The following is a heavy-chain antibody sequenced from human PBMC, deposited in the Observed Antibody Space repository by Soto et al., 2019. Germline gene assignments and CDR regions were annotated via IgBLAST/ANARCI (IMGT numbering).Heavy chain of an antibody. V-gene: IGHV4-34*01. D-gene: IGHD2-2*02. CDR2: INHSGST. CDR3: ARAPVDIVVVPAAIHRNTNWFDP. Sequence: SETLSLTCAVYGGSFSGYYWSWIRQPPGKGLEWIGEINHSGSTNYNPSLKSRVTISVDTSKNQFSLKLSSVTAADTAVYYCARAPVDIVVVPAAIHRNTNWFDPWGQGTLVTVSS. J-gene: IGHJ5*02. CDR1: GGSFSGYY.